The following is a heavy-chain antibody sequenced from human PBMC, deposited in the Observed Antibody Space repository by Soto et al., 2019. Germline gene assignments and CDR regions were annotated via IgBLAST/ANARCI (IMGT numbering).Heavy chain of an antibody. J-gene: IGHJ6*02. CDR1: GFTFSSYS. CDR3: AKDLVDTAMVSKYYYYGMDV. Sequence: GGSLRLSCAASGFTFSSYSMNWVRQAPGKGLEWVSSISSSSSYIYYADSVKGRFTISRDNAKNSLYLQMNSLRAEDTAVYYCAKDLVDTAMVSKYYYYGMDVWGQGTTVTVSS. CDR2: ISSSSSYI. D-gene: IGHD5-18*01. V-gene: IGHV3-21*01.